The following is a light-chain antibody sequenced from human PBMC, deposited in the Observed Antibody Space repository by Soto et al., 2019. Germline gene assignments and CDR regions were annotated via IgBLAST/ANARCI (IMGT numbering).Light chain of an antibody. CDR2: DVS. CDR3: CSYAGSYSVV. V-gene: IGLV2-11*01. Sequence: QSALTQPRSASGSPGQSVTISCTGTSSDVGGHNFVSWYQQHPGKAPKVMIYDVSNRPSGVPDRFSGSKSGNTASLTISGLQAEDEADYYCCSYAGSYSVVFGGGTKLTVL. J-gene: IGLJ2*01. CDR1: SSDVGGHNF.